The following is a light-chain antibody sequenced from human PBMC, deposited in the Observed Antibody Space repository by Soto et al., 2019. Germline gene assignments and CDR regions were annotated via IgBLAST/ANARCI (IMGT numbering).Light chain of an antibody. CDR2: NND. J-gene: IGLJ3*02. CDR3: AAWDDSLKARV. Sequence: QSALAQPPSASGTPGQRVTISCSGGSSDIGSNTVNWYQQLPGTAPKLLIYNNDHRPSGVPDRFSGSKSGTSASLAISGLQSEDEADYYCAAWDDSLKARVFGAGTKLTVL. CDR1: SSDIGSNT. V-gene: IGLV1-44*01.